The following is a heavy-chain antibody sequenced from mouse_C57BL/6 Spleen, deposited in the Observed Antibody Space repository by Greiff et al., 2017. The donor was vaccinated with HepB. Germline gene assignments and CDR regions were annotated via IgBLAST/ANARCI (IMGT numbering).Heavy chain of an antibody. J-gene: IGHJ2*01. CDR1: GYAFSSSW. CDR2: IYPGDGDT. D-gene: IGHD3-2*02. CDR3: AREGDSSGYVGDFDY. V-gene: IGHV1-82*01. Sequence: VQLKESGPELVKPGASVKISCKASGYAFSSSWMNWVKQRPGKGLEWIGRIYPGDGDTNYNGKFKGKATLTADKSSSTAYMQLSSLTSEDSAVYFCAREGDSSGYVGDFDYWGQGTTLTVSS.